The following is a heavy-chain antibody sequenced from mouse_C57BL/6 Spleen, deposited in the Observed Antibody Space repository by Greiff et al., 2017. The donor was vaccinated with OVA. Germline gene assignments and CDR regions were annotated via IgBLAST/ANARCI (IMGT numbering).Heavy chain of an antibody. Sequence: EVKLVESGGDLVKPGGSLKLSCAASGFTFSSYGMSWVRQTPDKRLEWVATISSGGSYTYYPDSVKGRFTISRDNAKNTLYLQMSSLKSEDTAMYYCARRGRSDYAMDYWGQGTSVTVSS. CDR1: GFTFSSYG. CDR2: ISSGGSYT. CDR3: ARRGRSDYAMDY. J-gene: IGHJ4*01. V-gene: IGHV5-6*02. D-gene: IGHD1-3*01.